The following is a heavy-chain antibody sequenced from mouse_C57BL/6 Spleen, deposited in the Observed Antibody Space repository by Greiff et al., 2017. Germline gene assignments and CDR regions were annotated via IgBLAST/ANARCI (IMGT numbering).Heavy chain of an antibody. CDR1: GFTFTDYY. CDR2: ISNKANGYTT. Sequence: EVQLVESGGGLVQPGGSLSLSCAASGFTFTDYYMSWVRQPPGKALEWLGFISNKANGYTTEYSASVKGRFTISRDNSQSSLYLQINALRGGDSATYDCASYPVDGWGTGTTVTVSS. CDR3: ASYPVDG. V-gene: IGHV7-3*01. J-gene: IGHJ1*03.